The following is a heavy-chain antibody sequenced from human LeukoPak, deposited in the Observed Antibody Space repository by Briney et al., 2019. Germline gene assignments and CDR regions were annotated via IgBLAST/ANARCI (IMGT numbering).Heavy chain of an antibody. Sequence: SVKVSCKASGGTFSSYAISWVRQAPGQGLEWMGGIIPIFGTANYAQKFQGRVTITADESTSAAYMELSSLGSEDTAVYYCARVLRYCDILTGYYTEAHFDYWGQGTLVTVSS. CDR2: IIPIFGTA. V-gene: IGHV1-69*01. CDR1: GGTFSSYA. J-gene: IGHJ4*02. D-gene: IGHD3-9*01. CDR3: ARVLRYCDILTGYYTEAHFDY.